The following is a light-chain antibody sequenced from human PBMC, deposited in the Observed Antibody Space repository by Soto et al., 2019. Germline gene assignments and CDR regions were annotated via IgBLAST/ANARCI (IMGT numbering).Light chain of an antibody. J-gene: IGLJ2*01. Sequence: SYELTQPPSVSAAPGRTASINCGANGIGSKSVHWYQQKPGQAPVVVISDDSDRPSGIPERFSASNSGNTATLTISRVEAGDEADYYCQVWNSRTDHVVFGGGTQVTVL. CDR2: DDS. V-gene: IGLV3-21*02. CDR1: GIGSKS. CDR3: QVWNSRTDHVV.